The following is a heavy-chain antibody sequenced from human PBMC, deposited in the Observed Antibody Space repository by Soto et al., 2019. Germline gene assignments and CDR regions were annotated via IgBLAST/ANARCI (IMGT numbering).Heavy chain of an antibody. CDR3: AKGRGSGWAWYFDN. Sequence: EVRLLEAGGGLKQPGGSLRLSCAASGFTFKESAMNWVRQAPGKGLEGVASISDTGASTCYAESVRGRINSSRDNSKNTLYLQMNSLRGEDTAVYYCAKGRGSGWAWYFDNWGQGTLVTVCS. CDR2: ISDTGAST. J-gene: IGHJ4*02. CDR1: GFTFKESA. D-gene: IGHD6-19*01. V-gene: IGHV3-23*01.